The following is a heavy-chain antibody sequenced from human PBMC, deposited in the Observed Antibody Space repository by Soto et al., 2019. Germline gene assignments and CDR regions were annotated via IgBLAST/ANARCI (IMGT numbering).Heavy chain of an antibody. J-gene: IGHJ5*02. CDR2: IYWNDDK. CDR3: AHRVTYYYDSSGYYWFDP. Sequence: SGPTLVNPTQTLTLTCTFSGFSLSTSGVGVGWLRQPPGKALEWLALIYWNDDKRYSPSLKSRFTITKDTSNNQVVLTMTIMNPMNTATYYCAHRVTYYYDSSGYYWFDPWSQGTLVTVSS. V-gene: IGHV2-5*01. D-gene: IGHD3-22*01. CDR1: GFSLSTSGVG.